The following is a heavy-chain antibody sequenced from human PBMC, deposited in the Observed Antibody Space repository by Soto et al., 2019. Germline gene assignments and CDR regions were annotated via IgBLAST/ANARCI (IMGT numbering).Heavy chain of an antibody. J-gene: IGHJ4*02. D-gene: IGHD3-10*01. Sequence: EVQLVESGGGLIQPGGSLRLSCAVSGFTVSNNYMSWVRQAPGKGLEGVSVIYSGGYTAYGDSVKGRFTISRDNSKNTLSLQMKRRGAAATPVFYCGSPPGGGGYWGQGTLVTVSS. V-gene: IGHV3-53*01. CDR2: IYSGGYT. CDR1: GFTVSNNY. CDR3: GSPPGGGGY.